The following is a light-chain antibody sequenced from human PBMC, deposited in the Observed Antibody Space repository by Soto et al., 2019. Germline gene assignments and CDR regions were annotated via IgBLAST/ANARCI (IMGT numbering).Light chain of an antibody. CDR1: SSNVGSNT. J-gene: IGLJ3*02. V-gene: IGLV1-44*01. CDR3: ASWEDSLNGWV. Sequence: QSVLTQPPSASGTPGQRVTISCSGSSSNVGSNTVCWYQQLPGTAPKVLIYSDDQRPSGVPDRFSGSRCGYSASLAISGRQSGDEADYYCASWEDSLNGWVIGGGTKLTVL. CDR2: SDD.